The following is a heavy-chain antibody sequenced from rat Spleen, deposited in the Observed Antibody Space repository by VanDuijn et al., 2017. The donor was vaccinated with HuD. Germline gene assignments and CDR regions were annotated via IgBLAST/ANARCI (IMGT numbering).Heavy chain of an antibody. CDR1: GFSLSSYG. Sequence: QAQLKESGPGLVQPSQTLSLTCTVSGFSLSSYGVIWVRQPPGKGLEWMGVIWGNGNTNYNSVFKSRLSISRDTSKSQVFLKMNSLQTEDTAIYFCTSPFRWFAYWGQGTLVTVSS. J-gene: IGHJ3*01. CDR2: IWGNGNT. CDR3: TSPFRWFAY. V-gene: IGHV2-13*01.